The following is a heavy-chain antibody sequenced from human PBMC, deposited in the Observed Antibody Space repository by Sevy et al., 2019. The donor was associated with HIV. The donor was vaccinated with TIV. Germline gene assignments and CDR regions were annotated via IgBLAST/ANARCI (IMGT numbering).Heavy chain of an antibody. CDR1: GFTFSSYS. CDR2: ISSSSSYI. D-gene: IGHD3-9*01. J-gene: IGHJ3*02. Sequence: GGSLRLSCAASGFTFSSYSMNWVRQAPGKGLEWVSSISSSSSYIYYADSVKGRFTISRDNAKNSLYLQMNSLRAEDTGVYYWARMYYDILTGYFSPIGRRYSYGGDAFDIWGQGTMVTVSS. V-gene: IGHV3-21*01. CDR3: ARMYYDILTGYFSPIGRRYSYGGDAFDI.